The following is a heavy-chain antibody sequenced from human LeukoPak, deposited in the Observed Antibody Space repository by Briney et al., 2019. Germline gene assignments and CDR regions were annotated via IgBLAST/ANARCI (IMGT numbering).Heavy chain of an antibody. CDR1: GYTFTDYY. J-gene: IGHJ6*02. CDR3: PRDVAYYGSGTYSSYHNYHAMDV. CDR2: INPNSGGT. D-gene: IGHD3-10*01. V-gene: IGHV1-2*04. Sequence: ASVKVSCKASGYTFTDYYIHWVRQAPGQGLEWMGWINPNSGGTNYARKFRGWVTMTRDTFMSTVYMQPSRLRSGATAVCYCPRDVAYYGSGTYSSYHNYHAMDVWGQGTTVPVSS.